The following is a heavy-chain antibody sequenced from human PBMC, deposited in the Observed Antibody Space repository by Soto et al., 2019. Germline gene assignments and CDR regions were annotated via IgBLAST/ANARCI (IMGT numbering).Heavy chain of an antibody. D-gene: IGHD3-16*01. CDR2: IKYDGNEK. CDR3: ARVRYYDRNFDY. CDR1: GFTFSNAW. V-gene: IGHV3-7*05. Sequence: PGGSLRLSCAGSGFTFSNAWINWVRQAPGKGLEWVAIIKYDGNEKYYVDPVKGRFTISRDNAKNSVYLQMNSLRAEDTAVYYCARVRYYDRNFDYWGQGTLVTVSS. J-gene: IGHJ4*02.